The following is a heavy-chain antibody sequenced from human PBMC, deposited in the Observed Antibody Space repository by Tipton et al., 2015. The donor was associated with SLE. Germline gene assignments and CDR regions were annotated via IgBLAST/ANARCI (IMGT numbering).Heavy chain of an antibody. J-gene: IGHJ3*02. Sequence: TLSLTCAVYGGSLSGYYWSWIRQPPGKGPEWIGESHQSGSTNYHPSFKSRVTISVDTSKNQFSPRLTSVTAADTAVYYCARTLGAIAHTVYDAFDIWGQGKMVTVSS. CDR1: GGSLSGYY. V-gene: IGHV4-34*01. D-gene: IGHD1-26*01. CDR2: SHQSGST. CDR3: ARTLGAIAHTVYDAFDI.